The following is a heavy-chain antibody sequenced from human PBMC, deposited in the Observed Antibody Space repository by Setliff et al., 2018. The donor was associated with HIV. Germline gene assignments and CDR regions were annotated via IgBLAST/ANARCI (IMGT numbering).Heavy chain of an antibody. Sequence: VASVKVSCKASGYSFTDYYIHWVRQAPGQGLEWMGWINPKSDGTNYAQKFQGWITMTRDTSISRAYMELSRLRSDDTAVYYCARGMDYYDTSGYYQYYFDYWGQGTLVTVSS. V-gene: IGHV1-2*04. CDR2: INPKSDGT. CDR3: ARGMDYYDTSGYYQYYFDY. D-gene: IGHD3-22*01. CDR1: GYSFTDYY. J-gene: IGHJ4*02.